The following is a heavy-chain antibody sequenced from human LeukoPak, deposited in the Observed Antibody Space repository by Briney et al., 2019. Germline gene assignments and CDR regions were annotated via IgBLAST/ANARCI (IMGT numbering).Heavy chain of an antibody. CDR2: IHYTGAT. D-gene: IGHD3-9*01. J-gene: IGHJ4*02. CDR3: TRGNILSGYCFDF. CDR1: GGSISGYY. V-gene: IGHV4-34*01. Sequence: SETLSLTCAVYGGSISGYYWSWIRQPPGKGLEWVGEIHYTGATSYNPSLKNRATISIETSKNQVSLKLSSVTAADTAVYYCTRGNILSGYCFDFWGQGALVTVSS.